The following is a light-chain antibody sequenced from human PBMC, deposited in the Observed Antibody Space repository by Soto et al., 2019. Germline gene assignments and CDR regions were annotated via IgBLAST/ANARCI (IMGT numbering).Light chain of an antibody. Sequence: QSVLTQPPSVSAAPGPKVTISCSGSSSNIGGNSVSWYQQLPGTAPNLLIYDDNKRPAGIPDRFSGSKSGTSATLGITGFQTGDEADYYCGSWDSSVSAYVFGTGTKVTVL. J-gene: IGLJ1*01. CDR2: DDN. CDR1: SSNIGGNS. V-gene: IGLV1-51*01. CDR3: GSWDSSVSAYV.